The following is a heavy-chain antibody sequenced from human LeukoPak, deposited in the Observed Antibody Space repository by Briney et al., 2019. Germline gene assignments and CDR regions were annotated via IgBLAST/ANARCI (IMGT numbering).Heavy chain of an antibody. V-gene: IGHV3-23*01. CDR2: ISGRGGST. CDR3: AKPSAVIADAFDI. D-gene: IGHD3-22*01. CDR1: GFTFDSYV. Sequence: GGSLRLSCAASGFTFDSYVMSWVRQAPGKGLEWVAAISGRGGSTYYADSVKGRFTISRENSKNTLYLQMNSLRAEDTAVYYCAKPSAVIADAFDIWGQGTMVTVSS. J-gene: IGHJ3*02.